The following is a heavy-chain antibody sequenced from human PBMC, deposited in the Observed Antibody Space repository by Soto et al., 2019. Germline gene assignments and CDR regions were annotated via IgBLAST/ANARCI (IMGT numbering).Heavy chain of an antibody. CDR3: AKDTAPYYYYYMDV. Sequence: SLRLSCAASGFTFSSYAMSWVRQAPGKGLEWVSAISGSGGSTYYADSVKGRFTISRDNSKNTLYLQMNSLRAEDTAVYYCAKDTAPYYYYYMDVWGKGTTVTVSS. J-gene: IGHJ6*03. CDR2: ISGSGGST. V-gene: IGHV3-23*01. CDR1: GFTFSSYA.